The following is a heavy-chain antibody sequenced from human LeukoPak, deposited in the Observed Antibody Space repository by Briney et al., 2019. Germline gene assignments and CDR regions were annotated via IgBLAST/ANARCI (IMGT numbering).Heavy chain of an antibody. CDR2: ISYDGSNK. CDR3: ARSKTHIAAAEGY. CDR1: GFTFSSYG. V-gene: IGHV3-30*19. J-gene: IGHJ4*02. D-gene: IGHD6-13*01. Sequence: GGSLRLSCAASGFTFSSYGMHWVRQAPGKGLEWVAVISYDGSNKYYADSVKGRFTISRDNSKNTLYLQMNSLRAEDTAVYYCARSKTHIAAAEGYWGQGTLVTVSS.